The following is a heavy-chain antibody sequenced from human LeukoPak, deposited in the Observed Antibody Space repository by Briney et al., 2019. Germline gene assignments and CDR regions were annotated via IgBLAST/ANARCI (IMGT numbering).Heavy chain of an antibody. V-gene: IGHV4-30-2*01. D-gene: IGHD5-12*01. Sequence: PSQTLSLTCAVSGGSISSGGYSWSWIRQPPGKGLEWIGYIYHSGSTYYNPSLKSRVTISVDRSKNQFSLKLSSVTAADTAVYYCARAFSGYDSGGWSYYFDYWGQGTLVTVSS. CDR1: GGSISSGGYS. CDR2: IYHSGST. J-gene: IGHJ4*02. CDR3: ARAFSGYDSGGWSYYFDY.